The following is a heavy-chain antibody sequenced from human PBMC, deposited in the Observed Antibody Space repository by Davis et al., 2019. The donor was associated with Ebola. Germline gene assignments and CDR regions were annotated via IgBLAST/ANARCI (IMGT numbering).Heavy chain of an antibody. V-gene: IGHV3-23*01. CDR1: GFTFSSYA. Sequence: PGGSLRLSCAASGFTFSSYAMSWVRQAPGKGLEWVSAISGSGGSTYYADSVKGRFTISRDNAKNSLYLQMNSLRAEDTAVYYCASHSSSASYYYYGMDVWGQGTTVTVSS. CDR3: ASHSSSASYYYYGMDV. J-gene: IGHJ6*02. D-gene: IGHD6-6*01. CDR2: ISGSGGST.